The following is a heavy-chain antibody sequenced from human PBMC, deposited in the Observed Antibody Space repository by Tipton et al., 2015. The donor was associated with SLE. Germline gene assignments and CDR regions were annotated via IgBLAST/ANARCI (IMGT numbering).Heavy chain of an antibody. Sequence: TLSLTCAVYGGSFSGYYWSWIRQPPGKGLEWIGYIYYSGSTNYNPSLKSRVTISVDTSKNQFSLKLSSVTAADTAVYYCATPAHIAVRYWGQGTLVTVSS. CDR1: GGSFSGYY. J-gene: IGHJ4*02. CDR3: ATPAHIAVRY. V-gene: IGHV4-59*08. CDR2: IYYSGST. D-gene: IGHD2-15*01.